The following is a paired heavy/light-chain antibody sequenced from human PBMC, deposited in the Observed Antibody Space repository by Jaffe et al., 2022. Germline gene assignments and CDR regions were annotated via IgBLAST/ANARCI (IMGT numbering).Heavy chain of an antibody. J-gene: IGHJ4*02. CDR1: GGSISSSSHY. Sequence: QLQLQESGPGLVKPSETLSLTCTVSGGSISSSSHYWGWIRQPPGKGLEWIGSIYYSGTTHYNPALKSRVTISVDTSKNQFSLKLSSVTAADTSIYYCGSIYCTTDMCYQRWVDYWGQGTLVTVSS. V-gene: IGHV4-39*01. CDR2: IYYSGTT. D-gene: IGHD2-8*01. CDR3: GSIYCTTDMCYQRWVDY.
Light chain of an antibody. CDR2: WAS. J-gene: IGKJ4*01. CDR3: QQYYNTPLT. CDR1: QSILYSSNNMNY. Sequence: DIVMTQSPDSLAVSLGERATINCKSSQSILYSSNNMNYLAWYQQKPGQPPKVVVYWASTRESGVPDRFSGSGSGTDFTLTISNLQAEDVAVYYCQQYYNTPLTFGGGTKVEIK. V-gene: IGKV4-1*01.